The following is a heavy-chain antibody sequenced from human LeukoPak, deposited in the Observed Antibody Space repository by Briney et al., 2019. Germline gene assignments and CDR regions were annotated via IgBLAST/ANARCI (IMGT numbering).Heavy chain of an antibody. V-gene: IGHV3-48*03. J-gene: IGHJ6*03. Sequence: PGGSLRLSCAASGFTFSSYEMNWVRQAPGKGLAWVSYISSSGSTIYYADSVKGRFTISRDNAKNSLYLQMNSLRAEDTAVYYCARESRWELIGSYYMDVWGKGTTVTISS. D-gene: IGHD1-26*01. CDR1: GFTFSSYE. CDR2: ISSSGSTI. CDR3: ARESRWELIGSYYMDV.